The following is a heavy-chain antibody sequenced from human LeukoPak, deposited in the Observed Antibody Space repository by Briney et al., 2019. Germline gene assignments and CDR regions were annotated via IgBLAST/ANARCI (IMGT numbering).Heavy chain of an antibody. CDR2: IYYSGST. V-gene: IGHV4-59*12. Sequence: SETLSLTCTVSGGSISSYYWSWIRQPPGKGLEWIGYIYYSGSTNYNPSLKSRVTISVDTSKNQFSLKLSSVTAADTAVYYCARGLRDKRSLRSRGYSPMDVWGQGTTVTVSS. J-gene: IGHJ6*02. CDR1: GGSISSYY. CDR3: ARGLRDKRSLRSRGYSPMDV. D-gene: IGHD5-18*01.